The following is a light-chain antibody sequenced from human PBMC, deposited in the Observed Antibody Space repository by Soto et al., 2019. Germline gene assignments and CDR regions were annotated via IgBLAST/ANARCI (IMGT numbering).Light chain of an antibody. CDR3: SSSTDTDTLVI. CDR1: NSDIGDWNY. CDR2: EVN. J-gene: IGLJ2*01. Sequence: QSVLTQPASVSGSPGQSITISCTGANSDIGDWNYVSWYQQSPGKAPKLIIYEVNYRPSGVSYRFSGSKSGNTASLTISGLQTEDEATYYCSSSTDTDTLVIFGGGTKLTVL. V-gene: IGLV2-14*01.